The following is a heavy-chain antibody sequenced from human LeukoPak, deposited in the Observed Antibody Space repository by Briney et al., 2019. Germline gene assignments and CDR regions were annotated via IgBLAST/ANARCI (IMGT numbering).Heavy chain of an antibody. D-gene: IGHD2-15*01. CDR1: GFTFSSYE. J-gene: IGHJ5*01. CDR2: ISSSGSTI. CDR3: AVRYCSGGSCYFDP. V-gene: IGHV3-48*03. Sequence: PGGSLRLSCAASGFTFSSYEMNWVRQAPGKGLEWVSYISSSGSTIYYADSVKGRFTISRDNSKNTLYLQMNSLRAEDTAIYYCAVRYCSGGSCYFDPWAQGTLVTVSS.